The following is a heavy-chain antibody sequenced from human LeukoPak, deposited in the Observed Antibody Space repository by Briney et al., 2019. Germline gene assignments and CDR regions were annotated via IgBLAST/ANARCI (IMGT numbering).Heavy chain of an antibody. CDR1: GGSISSGSYY. CDR2: IYTSGST. Sequence: PSETLSLTCTVSGGSISSGSYYWSWIRQPAGKGLEWIGRIYTSGSTNYNPSLKSRVTISVDTSKNQFSLKLSSVTAADTAVYYCARDQGNGDYEGHYYYYYGMDVWGQGTTVTVSS. D-gene: IGHD4-17*01. CDR3: ARDQGNGDYEGHYYYYYGMDV. J-gene: IGHJ6*02. V-gene: IGHV4-61*02.